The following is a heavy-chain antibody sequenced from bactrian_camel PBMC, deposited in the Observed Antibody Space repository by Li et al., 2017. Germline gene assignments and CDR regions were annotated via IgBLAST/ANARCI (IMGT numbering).Heavy chain of an antibody. CDR3: AARTRGGTWCGLLTSMYFS. CDR1: YSDRYYC. V-gene: IGHV3S57*01. Sequence: SCAASYSDRYYCIVWFRQAPGKEREGVAAFDSDGTTYTSVSVKGRFAISKDNAKNTLYLQMNSLKPEDSGMYYCAARTRGGTWCGLLTSMYFSWGQGTQVTVS. CDR2: FDSDGTT. D-gene: IGHD3*01. J-gene: IGHJ6*01.